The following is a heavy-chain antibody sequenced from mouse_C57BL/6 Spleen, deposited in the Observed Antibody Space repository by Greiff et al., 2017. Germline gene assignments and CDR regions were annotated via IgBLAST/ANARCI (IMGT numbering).Heavy chain of an antibody. V-gene: IGHV1-9*01. D-gene: IGHD1-1*01. Sequence: QVQLQQSGAELMKPGASVKLSCKATGYTFTGYWIEWVKQRPGHGLEWIGEILPGSGSTNYNEKFKGKATFTADTSSNTAYMQHSSLTTEDSAIYYCARPYYGSSYGCAYWGQGTLVTVAA. CDR3: ARPYYGSSYGCAY. CDR2: ILPGSGST. J-gene: IGHJ3*01. CDR1: GYTFTGYW.